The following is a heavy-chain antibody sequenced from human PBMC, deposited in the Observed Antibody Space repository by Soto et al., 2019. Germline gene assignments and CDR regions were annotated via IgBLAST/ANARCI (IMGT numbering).Heavy chain of an antibody. V-gene: IGHV3-7*03. J-gene: IGHJ6*02. CDR3: ARGDSGSYARVTYYYYYGMDV. CDR2: IKQDGSEK. Sequence: SGFTFSSNWMSWVRQAPGKGLEWVASIKQDGSEKYYVDSVKGRFTISRDNAKNSLYLQMNSLRSEDTAVYYCARGDSGSYARVTYYYYYGMDVWGQGTTVTVSS. CDR1: GFTFSSNW. D-gene: IGHD1-26*01.